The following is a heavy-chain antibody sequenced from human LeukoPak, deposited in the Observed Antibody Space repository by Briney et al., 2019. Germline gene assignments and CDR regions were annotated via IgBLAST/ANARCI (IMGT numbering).Heavy chain of an antibody. Sequence: GGSLRLSCVVSGLNFTSNGMHWVRQAPGKGLEWVAVISYDGNNQYYADSVKGRFTISRDNSKKTLYLQMSSLRVEDTALYYCAKDGGDHRNSWFDPWGQGTLVTVSS. J-gene: IGHJ5*02. D-gene: IGHD2-21*02. CDR2: ISYDGNNQ. V-gene: IGHV3-30*18. CDR1: GLNFTSNG. CDR3: AKDGGDHRNSWFDP.